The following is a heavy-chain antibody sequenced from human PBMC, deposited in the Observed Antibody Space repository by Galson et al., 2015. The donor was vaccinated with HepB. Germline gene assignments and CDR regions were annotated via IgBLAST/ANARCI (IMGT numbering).Heavy chain of an antibody. CDR1: GYSFTTYD. V-gene: IGHV1-8*01. J-gene: IGHJ4*02. Sequence: SVKVSCKASGYSFTTYDINWVRQATGQGLEWMGWMSPDSGNTGYAQKFQGRVTMTRETSICTAYLELSSLTSEDTAVYYCAIQYDYWGQGTLVTVSS. CDR3: AIQYDY. CDR2: MSPDSGNT.